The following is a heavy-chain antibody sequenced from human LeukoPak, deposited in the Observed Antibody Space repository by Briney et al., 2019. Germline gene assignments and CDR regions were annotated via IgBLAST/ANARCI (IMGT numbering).Heavy chain of an antibody. Sequence: SETLSLTCTVSGGSISSGSYYWSWIRQPAGKGLEWIGRIYTSGSTNYNPSLKSRVTISVDTSKNQFSLKLSSVTAADTAVYYCARVVGWYDSSGYSPPHWYFDLWGQGTLVTVSS. CDR1: GGSISSGSYY. D-gene: IGHD3-22*01. CDR2: IYTSGST. J-gene: IGHJ2*01. V-gene: IGHV4-61*02. CDR3: ARVVGWYDSSGYSPPHWYFDL.